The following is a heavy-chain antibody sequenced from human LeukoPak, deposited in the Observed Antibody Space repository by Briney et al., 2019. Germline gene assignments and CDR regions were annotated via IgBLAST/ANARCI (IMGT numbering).Heavy chain of an antibody. CDR1: GFTFSSYS. V-gene: IGHV3-21*06. J-gene: IGHJ3*01. D-gene: IGHD1-26*01. Sequence: GGSLRLSCGGSGFTFSSYSMNWGRQAPGKGLEWVASIIGSGSEMFYADSLKGRFTISRDNSKNSLYLRMNSLRVEDTAVYYCAIVHSDIVGAMFFSFDVWGQGIMVSVSS. CDR3: AIVHSDIVGAMFFSFDV. CDR2: IIGSGSEM.